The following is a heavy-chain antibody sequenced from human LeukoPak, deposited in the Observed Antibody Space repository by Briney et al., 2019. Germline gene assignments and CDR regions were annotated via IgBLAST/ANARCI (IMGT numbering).Heavy chain of an antibody. CDR3: ARMGGELLGPWFDY. CDR2: ISVYNGNT. D-gene: IGHD1-26*01. J-gene: IGHJ4*02. V-gene: IGHV1-18*01. CDR1: GYTFTSFS. Sequence: GASVTVSCKSSGYTFTSFSITWVRQAPGQGLELMGWISVYNGNTTYAQKLQGRATMTTDASTSTAYMELRSLRSDDAAVYYCARMGGELLGPWFDYWGQGTLVTVSS.